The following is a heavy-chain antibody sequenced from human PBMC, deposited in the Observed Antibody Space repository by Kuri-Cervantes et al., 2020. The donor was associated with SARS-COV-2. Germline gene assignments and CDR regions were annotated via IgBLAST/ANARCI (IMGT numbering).Heavy chain of an antibody. Sequence: LSLTCAASGFTFSDYYMSWIRQAPGKGLEWVSYISSSGSTIYYADSVKGRFTISRDNAKNSLYLQMNSLRAEDTAVYHCARVSPISYYYDSSGYLDYWGQGTLVTVSS. CDR1: GFTFSDYY. CDR3: ARVSPISYYYDSSGYLDY. D-gene: IGHD3-22*01. CDR2: ISSSGSTI. V-gene: IGHV3-11*04. J-gene: IGHJ4*02.